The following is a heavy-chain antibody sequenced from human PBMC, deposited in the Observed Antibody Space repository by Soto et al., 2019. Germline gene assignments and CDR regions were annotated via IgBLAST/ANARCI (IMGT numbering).Heavy chain of an antibody. J-gene: IGHJ6*02. D-gene: IGHD3-10*01. CDR3: TRDRVKIRGGYYHYYGMDV. CDR2: ISSGSSYI. V-gene: IGHV3-21*02. Sequence: QLEEWGGGLVKPGGSLRLSCVASEFTFSVYSMNWVRQAPGKGLEWVSSISSGSSYIYYADSVKGRFTISRDNDKSSLFLHMNSLRVDDTAVYYCTRDRVKIRGGYYHYYGMDVWGQGTTVTVSS. CDR1: EFTFSVYS.